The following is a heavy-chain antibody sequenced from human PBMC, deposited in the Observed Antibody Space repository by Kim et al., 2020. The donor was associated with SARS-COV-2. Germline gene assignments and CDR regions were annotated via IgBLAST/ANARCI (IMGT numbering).Heavy chain of an antibody. Sequence: PSPKSPVTISVDTSKNPFSLKLSSVTAADTAVYYCAREILSYCGGDCYSWGQGTLVTVSS. V-gene: IGHV4-39*07. D-gene: IGHD2-21*02. J-gene: IGHJ4*02. CDR3: AREILSYCGGDCYS.